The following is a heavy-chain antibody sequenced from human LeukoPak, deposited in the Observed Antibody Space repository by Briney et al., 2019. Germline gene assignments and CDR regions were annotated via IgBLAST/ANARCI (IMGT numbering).Heavy chain of an antibody. CDR1: GFTFDDYA. D-gene: IGHD3-10*01. V-gene: IGHV3-9*01. Sequence: GRSLRLSCAASGFTFDDYAMHWVRQAPGKGLEWVSGISWNSGSIGYADSVKGRFTISRDNAKNSLYLQMNSLRAEDTALYYCAKDIRSYSYYYGMDVWGQGTTVTLSS. J-gene: IGHJ6*02. CDR2: ISWNSGSI. CDR3: AKDIRSYSYYYGMDV.